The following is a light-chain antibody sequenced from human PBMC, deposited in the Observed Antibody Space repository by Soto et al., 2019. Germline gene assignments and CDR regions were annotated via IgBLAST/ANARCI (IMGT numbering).Light chain of an antibody. Sequence: DIQMTQSPSTLSASVGDRVTITCRASQSISNWLAWYQQRPGKAPKLLIYDASTLESWVPSRFSGSGSGTEFTLTISGLRPDDFATYYCQQYNTFAFTFGQGTEREIK. CDR3: QQYNTFAFT. V-gene: IGKV1-5*01. CDR2: DAS. CDR1: QSISNW. J-gene: IGKJ2*01.